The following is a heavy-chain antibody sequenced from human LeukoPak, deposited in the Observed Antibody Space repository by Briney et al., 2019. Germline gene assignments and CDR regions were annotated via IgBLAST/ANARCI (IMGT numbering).Heavy chain of an antibody. J-gene: IGHJ6*02. CDR3: TRRGRGSDYHYYGLYV. V-gene: IGHV3-72*01. CDR2: SRNKAKSYTT. CDR1: GFTLSDHY. D-gene: IGHD2-15*01. Sequence: GGSLRLSCAAAGFTLSDHYVDWVRQAPGKGLEWVGRSRNKAKSYTTDYAASVKGRFTTSRDDSQNSLYLQMNSLKTEDTAVYYCTRRGRGSDYHYYGLYVWGQGTTVTVSS.